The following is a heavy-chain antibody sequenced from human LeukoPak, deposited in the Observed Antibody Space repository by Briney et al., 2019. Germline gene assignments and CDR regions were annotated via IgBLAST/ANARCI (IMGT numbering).Heavy chain of an antibody. D-gene: IGHD2-15*01. CDR2: IHYNGRT. CDR1: GGSMYDYY. Sequence: SETLSLTCTVSGGSMYDYYWSWIRQPPVKGLEWIGHIHYNGRTNYNTSLESPATISIDMSKNQFSLNLSSVTAADTAVYYCARVRLSGVIDYWGQGTLVTVSS. J-gene: IGHJ4*02. V-gene: IGHV4-59*01. CDR3: ARVRLSGVIDY.